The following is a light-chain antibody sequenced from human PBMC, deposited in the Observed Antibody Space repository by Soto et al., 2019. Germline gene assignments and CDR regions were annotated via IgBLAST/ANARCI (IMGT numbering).Light chain of an antibody. V-gene: IGKV1-5*02. J-gene: IGKJ5*01. CDR1: QSVVTW. CDR2: AAS. Sequence: HMTQAPSTLSAFVGQSVPIIGGPSQSVVTWLAWYQQKPGKAPQLLIYAASTLQSGVPSRFSGGGSGTDFTLTISCLQSEDFATYYCQQYYSYPPITFGQGTRLEIK. CDR3: QQYYSYPPIT.